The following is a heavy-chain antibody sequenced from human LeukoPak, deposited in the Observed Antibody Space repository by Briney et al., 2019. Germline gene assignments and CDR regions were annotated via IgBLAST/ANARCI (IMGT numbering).Heavy chain of an antibody. J-gene: IGHJ4*02. CDR3: ASHSSSTSYFDY. CDR2: ISYDGSNK. CDR1: GFTFSGHW. Sequence: GGSLRLSCAASGFTFSGHWMTWVRQAPGKGLEWVAVISYDGSNKYYADSVKGRFTISRDNSKNTLYLQMNSLRAEDTAVYYCASHSSSTSYFDYWGQGTLVTVS. V-gene: IGHV3-30-3*01. D-gene: IGHD6-6*01.